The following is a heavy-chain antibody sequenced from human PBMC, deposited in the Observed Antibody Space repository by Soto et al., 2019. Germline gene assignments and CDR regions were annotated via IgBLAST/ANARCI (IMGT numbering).Heavy chain of an antibody. D-gene: IGHD6-13*01. V-gene: IGHV3-23*01. Sequence: EVPLLESGGGFVQPGGSLRLSCAASGFTFSSYAMSWFRQAPGKGLEGVSGISGSGVSTYYADSVKGRFTISRDNSKSTLYLQMNCLRAEDTAVYYGAKDRERIATRSIDYWGQGSLVTVSS. J-gene: IGHJ4*02. CDR3: AKDRERIATRSIDY. CDR1: GFTFSSYA. CDR2: ISGSGVST.